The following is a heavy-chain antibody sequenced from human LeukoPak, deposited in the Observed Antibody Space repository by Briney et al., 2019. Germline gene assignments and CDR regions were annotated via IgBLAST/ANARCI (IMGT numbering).Heavy chain of an antibody. CDR3: ARGTFTMVRGVIIIGGSDY. V-gene: IGHV6-1*01. Sequence: SQTLSLTCALSGDSVSSNSAAWHWIRQSPSRGLEWLGRTYYRSKWYNDYAVSVKSRISINPDTSKNQFSLQLKSVTPEDTAVYYCARGTFTMVRGVIIIGGSDYWGQGTLVTVSS. CDR1: GDSVSSNSAA. J-gene: IGHJ4*02. D-gene: IGHD3-10*01. CDR2: TYYRSKWYN.